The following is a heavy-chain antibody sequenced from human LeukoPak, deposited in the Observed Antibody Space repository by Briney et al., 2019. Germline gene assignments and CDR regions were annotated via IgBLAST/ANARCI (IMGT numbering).Heavy chain of an antibody. CDR3: AKDDLVGATGDYFDY. J-gene: IGHJ4*02. D-gene: IGHD1-26*01. V-gene: IGHV3-23*01. CDR1: GFTFSSYA. CDR2: ISASGGST. Sequence: GGSLRLSCAASGFTFSSYAMSWVRQAPGKGLEWVSGISASGGSTYYADSVKGRFTISRDNSKNTLYLQMNSLRAEDTAVYYCAKDDLVGATGDYFDYWGQGTLVTVSS.